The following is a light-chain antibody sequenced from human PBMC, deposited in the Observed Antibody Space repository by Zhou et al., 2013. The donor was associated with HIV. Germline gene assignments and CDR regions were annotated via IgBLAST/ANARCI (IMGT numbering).Light chain of an antibody. Sequence: EIVMTQSPASLSVSPGERATLSCRASQSLNSKLAWYQQRPGQAPRLLIYSASTKATGIPDRFSGSGSGTEFTLTITKLEPEDFAVYYCQQYGDSLSGSFGQGTKL. V-gene: IGKV3D-15*01. CDR1: QSLNSK. J-gene: IGKJ2*04. CDR2: SAS. CDR3: QQYGDSLSGS.